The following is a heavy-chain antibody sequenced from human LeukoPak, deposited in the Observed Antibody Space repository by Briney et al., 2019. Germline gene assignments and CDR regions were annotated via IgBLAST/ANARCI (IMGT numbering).Heavy chain of an antibody. J-gene: IGHJ2*01. CDR1: GASISSNCW. CDR2: IYHSGIT. D-gene: IGHD6-19*01. CDR3: ARDSSGVSDGWYFDV. Sequence: PSGTLSLTCAVSGASISSNCWWSWVRQPPGKGLEWIGEIYHSGITNYNPSLKSRVTISVDTSKNQFSLNLTSVTAADTAFYYCARDSSGVSDGWYFDVWGRGTLVTVSS. V-gene: IGHV4-4*02.